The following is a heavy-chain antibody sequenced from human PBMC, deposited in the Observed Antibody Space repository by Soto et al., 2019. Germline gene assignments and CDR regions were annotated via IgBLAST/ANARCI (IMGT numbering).Heavy chain of an antibody. D-gene: IGHD3-16*01. Sequence: PGGSLRLSCAASGFTFSNYAMSWVRQAPGKGLEWVSSIDYTGGSTNYADSVKGRFTISRDNSKKTLYLQMNNLRAEDTAAYYCAKVGALGGYYSDYWGQGALVTVSS. CDR1: GFTFSNYA. J-gene: IGHJ4*02. CDR2: IDYTGGST. CDR3: AKVGALGGYYSDY. V-gene: IGHV3-23*01.